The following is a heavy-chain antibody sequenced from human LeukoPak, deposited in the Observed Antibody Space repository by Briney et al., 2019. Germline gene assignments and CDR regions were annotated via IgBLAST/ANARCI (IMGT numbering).Heavy chain of an antibody. CDR3: ANSHSNDAFDI. J-gene: IGHJ3*02. Sequence: GGSLRLSCVASGITFNIYGMHWVRQAPGKGLEWVAVISHDGKHQYFGDSVKGRFTISRDDSTKTVYLQMNNLGPEDTAMYYCANSHSNDAFDIWGQGTMVTVSS. CDR2: ISHDGKHQ. CDR1: GITFNIYG. V-gene: IGHV3-30*18.